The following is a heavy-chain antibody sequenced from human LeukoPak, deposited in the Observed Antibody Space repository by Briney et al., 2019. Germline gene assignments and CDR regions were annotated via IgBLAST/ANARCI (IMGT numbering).Heavy chain of an antibody. CDR1: GYTFTSYG. D-gene: IGHD5-18*01. CDR3: ARRIQLWLSDY. V-gene: IGHV1-18*01. J-gene: IGHJ4*02. CDR2: ISAYNGNT. Sequence: AASVKVSRKASGYTFTSYGISWVRQAPGQGLEWMGWISAYNGNTNYAQELQGRVTMTTDTSTSTAYMELRSLRSGDTAVYYCARRIQLWLSDYWGQGTLVTVSS.